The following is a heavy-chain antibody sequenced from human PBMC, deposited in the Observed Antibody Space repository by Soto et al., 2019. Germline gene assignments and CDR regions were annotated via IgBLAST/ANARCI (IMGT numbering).Heavy chain of an antibody. CDR3: ARFPPPLGYCSSTSYYVGFHY. CDR2: IYYSGST. CDR1: GGSISSSSYY. Sequence: PSETLSLTCTVSGGSISSSSYYWGWSRQPPGKGLEWIGSIYYSGSTNYNPSLKSRVTISVDTSKNQFSLKLSSVTAADTAVYYCARFPPPLGYCSSTSYYVGFHYWGQGTLVTVSS. J-gene: IGHJ4*02. D-gene: IGHD2-2*01. V-gene: IGHV4-39*07.